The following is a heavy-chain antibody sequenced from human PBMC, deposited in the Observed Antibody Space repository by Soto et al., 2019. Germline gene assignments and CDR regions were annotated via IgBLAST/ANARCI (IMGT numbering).Heavy chain of an antibody. J-gene: IGHJ6*02. CDR1: GFTFSRYW. Sequence: GGSLRLSCADSGFTFSRYWMSWVCQAPGQGLEWVANVKYDGSQTYYVGSVKGRFTISRDNAKNSLYLQMNSLRAEDTAVYYCTRDFQGPLDYGMDVWGQGTTVTVSS. D-gene: IGHD1-1*01. CDR2: VKYDGSQT. V-gene: IGHV3-7*01. CDR3: TRDFQGPLDYGMDV.